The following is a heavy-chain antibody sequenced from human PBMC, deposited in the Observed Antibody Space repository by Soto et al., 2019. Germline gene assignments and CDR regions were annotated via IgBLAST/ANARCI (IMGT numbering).Heavy chain of an antibody. J-gene: IGHJ4*02. CDR2: IVPIFGTA. V-gene: IGHV1-69*01. CDR1: GGTFSSYA. Sequence: QVQLVQSGAEVKKPGSSVKVSCKASGGTFSSYAISWVRQAPGQGLEWMGGIVPIFGTANYAQKCQGRVTITADESTSTAYGELSSLRSEDTAVYDCARATRSYSSSWLDYWGQGTLGTVSS. CDR3: ARATRSYSSSWLDY. D-gene: IGHD6-13*01.